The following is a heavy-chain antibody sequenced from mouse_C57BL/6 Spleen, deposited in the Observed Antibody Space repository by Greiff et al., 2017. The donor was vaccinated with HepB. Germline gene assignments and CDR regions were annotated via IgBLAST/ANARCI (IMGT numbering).Heavy chain of an antibody. V-gene: IGHV1-55*01. Sequence: QVQLQQPGAELVKPGASVKMSCKASGYTFTSYWITWVKQRPGQGLEWIGDIYPGSGSTNYNEKFKSKATLTVDTSSSTAYMQLSSLTSEDSAVYYCARGGVCDGYCVWYFDVWGTGTTVTVSS. CDR2: IYPGSGST. CDR3: ARGGVCDGYCVWYFDV. J-gene: IGHJ1*03. CDR1: GYTFTSYW. D-gene: IGHD2-3*01.